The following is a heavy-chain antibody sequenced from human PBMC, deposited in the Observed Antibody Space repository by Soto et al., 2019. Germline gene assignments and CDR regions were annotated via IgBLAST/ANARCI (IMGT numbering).Heavy chain of an antibody. CDR1: GYTFSNYG. J-gene: IGHJ4*02. D-gene: IGHD2-2*01. Sequence: ASVKVSCKASGYTFSNYGTSWVRQAPGQGLEWMGWISAYNGNTKYEQKFQGRVTFSIDTSTRTVFLELTSLKFDDAAVYYCARGFIPENYWGQGTRVTVSS. CDR3: ARGFIPENY. V-gene: IGHV1-18*01. CDR2: ISAYNGNT.